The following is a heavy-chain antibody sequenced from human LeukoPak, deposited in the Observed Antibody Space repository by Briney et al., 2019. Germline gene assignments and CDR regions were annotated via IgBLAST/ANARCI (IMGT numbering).Heavy chain of an antibody. V-gene: IGHV4-34*01. Sequence: PSETLSLTCAVYGGSFSGYYWSWIRQPPGKGLEWIGEINHSGSTNYNPSLKSRVTISVDTSKNQFSLKLSSVTAADTAVYYCARVPMVRGVIIKYYFDYWGQGTLVTVSS. J-gene: IGHJ4*02. CDR1: GGSFSGYY. D-gene: IGHD3-10*01. CDR2: INHSGST. CDR3: ARVPMVRGVIIKYYFDY.